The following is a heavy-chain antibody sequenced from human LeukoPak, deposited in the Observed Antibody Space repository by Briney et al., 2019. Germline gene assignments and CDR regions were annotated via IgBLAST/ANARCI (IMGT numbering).Heavy chain of an antibody. CDR2: IYYSGST. Sequence: PSETLSLTCTVSGGSISSSSYYWGWIRQPPGKGLEWIGSIYYSGSTYYNPSLKSRVTISVDTSKNQFSLKLSSVTAADTAVYYCARDCPSKNMVRGVIITRWFDPWGQGTLVTASS. J-gene: IGHJ5*02. CDR1: GGSISSSSYY. CDR3: ARDCPSKNMVRGVIITRWFDP. D-gene: IGHD3-10*01. V-gene: IGHV4-39*07.